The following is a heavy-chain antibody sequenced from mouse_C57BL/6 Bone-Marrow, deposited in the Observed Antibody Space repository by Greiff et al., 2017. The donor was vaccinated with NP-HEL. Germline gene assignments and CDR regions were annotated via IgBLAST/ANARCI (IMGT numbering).Heavy chain of an antibody. CDR3: ARDTNYHGGFAY. V-gene: IGHV7-1*01. D-gene: IGHD1-1*02. CDR2: SRNKANDYTT. CDR1: GFTFSDFY. Sequence: EVKLVESGGGLVQSGRSLRLSCATSGFTFSDFYMEWVRQAPGKGLEWIAASRNKANDYTTEYSASVKGRFIVSRDTSQSILYLQMNALGAEDTAIYYCARDTNYHGGFAYWGQGTLVTVST. J-gene: IGHJ3*01.